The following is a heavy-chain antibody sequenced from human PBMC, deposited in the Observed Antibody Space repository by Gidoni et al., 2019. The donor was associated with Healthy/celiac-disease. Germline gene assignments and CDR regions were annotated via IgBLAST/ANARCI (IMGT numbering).Heavy chain of an antibody. Sequence: QITLKESGPTLVKPTPTLTLTCTFSGFSLSTSGVGVGWIRPPPGKALEWLALIYWDDDKRYSPSLKSRLTITKDTSKNQVVLTMTNMDPVDTATYYCAGAAGRGQTTYYYGMDVWGQGTTVTVSS. J-gene: IGHJ6*02. CDR3: AGAAGRGQTTYYYGMDV. CDR1: GFSLSTSGVG. V-gene: IGHV2-5*02. CDR2: IYWDDDK. D-gene: IGHD1-7*01.